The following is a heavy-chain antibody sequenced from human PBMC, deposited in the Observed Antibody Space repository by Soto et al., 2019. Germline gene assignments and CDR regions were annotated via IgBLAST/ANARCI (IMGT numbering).Heavy chain of an antibody. CDR1: GFTFSIYA. J-gene: IGHJ4*02. CDR2: ISTNGGST. D-gene: IGHD3-22*01. CDR3: VKGEYYYDGSAYYPFDY. V-gene: IGHV3-64D*06. Sequence: GGSLRLSCSASGFTFSIYAMHWVRQAPGKGLEYVSSISTNGGSTHYADSVEGRFTISRDNSKNTVYLQMSSLRAEDTAVYYCVKGEYYYDGSAYYPFDYWGQGT.